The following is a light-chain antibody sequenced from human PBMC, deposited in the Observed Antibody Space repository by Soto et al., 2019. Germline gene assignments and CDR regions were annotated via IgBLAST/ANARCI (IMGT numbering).Light chain of an antibody. Sequence: DIQMTQSPSTLSASVGDRVAITCRASQSISIWLAWYQQKPGKAPKLLLYDASSLKSGVPSRFSGSGSGTEFTLSISSLQPDDFATYYGQQYSTYEYTFGQGTKLEIK. J-gene: IGKJ2*01. CDR2: DAS. CDR1: QSISIW. CDR3: QQYSTYEYT. V-gene: IGKV1-5*01.